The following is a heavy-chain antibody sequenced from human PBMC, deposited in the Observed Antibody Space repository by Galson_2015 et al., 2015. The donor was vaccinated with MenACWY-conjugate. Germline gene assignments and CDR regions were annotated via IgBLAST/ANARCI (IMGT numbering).Heavy chain of an antibody. CDR3: AQWAQLRAFDI. D-gene: IGHD2-2*01. CDR1: GDTFSTYT. J-gene: IGHJ3*02. CDR2: IIPIFGTA. V-gene: IGHV1-69*06. Sequence: SVKVSCKASGDTFSTYTISWVRQAPGHGLEWMVGIIPIFGTANYAQTFQGRVTITADKSTTTAYMELSSLRSEDTAMYYCAQWAQLRAFDIWGQGAMVTVCS.